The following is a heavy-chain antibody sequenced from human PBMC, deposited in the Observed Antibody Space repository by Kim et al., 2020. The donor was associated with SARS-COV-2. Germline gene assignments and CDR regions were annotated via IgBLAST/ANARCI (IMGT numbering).Heavy chain of an antibody. V-gene: IGHV3-23*01. Sequence: GGSLRLSCAASGFTFSSYAMSWVREAPGKGLEWVSAISGSGGSTYYADSVKGRFTISRDNSKNTLYLQMNSLRAEDTAVYYCAKYPRRGSWYHPDPGHWFDPWGQGTLVTVSS. CDR1: GFTFSSYA. CDR3: AKYPRRGSWYHPDPGHWFDP. D-gene: IGHD6-13*01. J-gene: IGHJ5*02. CDR2: ISGSGGST.